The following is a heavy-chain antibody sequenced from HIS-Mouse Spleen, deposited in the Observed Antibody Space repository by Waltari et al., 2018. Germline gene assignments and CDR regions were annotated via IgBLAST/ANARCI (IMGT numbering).Heavy chain of an antibody. J-gene: IGHJ3*02. Sequence: QVQLVESGGGVVQPGRSLRLSCAASGFTFSSYGMHWVRQAPGKGLEWVAVISYDGSNKYYADSVKGRFTISRDNSKNTLYLQMNSLRAEDTAVYYCAKLGSGSYWGAFDIWGQGIMVTVSS. V-gene: IGHV3-30*18. CDR3: AKLGSGSYWGAFDI. CDR2: ISYDGSNK. CDR1: GFTFSSYG. D-gene: IGHD1-26*01.